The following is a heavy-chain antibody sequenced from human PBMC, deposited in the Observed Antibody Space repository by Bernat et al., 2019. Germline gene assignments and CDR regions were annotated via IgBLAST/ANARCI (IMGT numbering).Heavy chain of an antibody. CDR2: IYYSGST. V-gene: IGHV4-59*01. Sequence: QVQLQESGPGLVKPSVTLSLTCTVSGGSISSYYWSWIRQPPGKGLEWIGYIYYSGSTNYNPSLKSRVTISVDTSKNQFSLKLSSVTAADTAVYYCARGDDYYDSSGLYYYYGMDVWGQGTTVTVSS. CDR3: ARGDDYYDSSGLYYYYGMDV. CDR1: GGSISSYY. J-gene: IGHJ6*02. D-gene: IGHD3-22*01.